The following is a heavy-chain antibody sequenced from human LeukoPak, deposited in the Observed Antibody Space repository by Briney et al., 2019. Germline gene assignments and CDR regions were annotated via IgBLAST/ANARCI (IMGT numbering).Heavy chain of an antibody. Sequence: SETLSLTCSVSDGSISSYYWSWIRPPPGKGLGYIGYIYYSGSTNYNPSLKSRVTISEDTSKEQFSLNLTSVTAADTAVYYCARLKCISTSCPSRYVMDVWGQGTMVTVSS. D-gene: IGHD2-2*01. CDR3: ARLKCISTSCPSRYVMDV. V-gene: IGHV4-59*01. CDR1: DGSISSYY. J-gene: IGHJ6*02. CDR2: IYYSGST.